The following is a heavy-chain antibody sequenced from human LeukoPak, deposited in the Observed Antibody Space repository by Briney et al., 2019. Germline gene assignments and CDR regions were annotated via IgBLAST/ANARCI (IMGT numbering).Heavy chain of an antibody. Sequence: ASVKVSCKASGYTFSSNDINWVRQATGQGLEWMGWMNPHSGNTGYAPKFQGRVTITRNSSISTAYMELSSLRSEDTAVYYCAREGNRSSDSSASYPLDYWGQGTLVTVSS. CDR1: GYTFSSND. CDR2: MNPHSGNT. J-gene: IGHJ4*02. V-gene: IGHV1-8*01. CDR3: AREGNRSSDSSASYPLDY. D-gene: IGHD1-26*01.